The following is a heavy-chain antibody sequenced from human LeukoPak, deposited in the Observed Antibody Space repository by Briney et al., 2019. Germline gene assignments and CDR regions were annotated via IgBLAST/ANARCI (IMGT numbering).Heavy chain of an antibody. Sequence: SETLSLTCTVSGGSISSYYWSWIRQPPGKGLEWIGYIYYSGSTNYNPSLKSRVTISVDTSKNQFSLKLSSVTAADTAVYYCARHLPYYDSSGYYDPTGYYYHCYGMDVWGQGTTVTVSS. CDR2: IYYSGST. J-gene: IGHJ6*02. D-gene: IGHD3-22*01. CDR1: GGSISSYY. CDR3: ARHLPYYDSSGYYDPTGYYYHCYGMDV. V-gene: IGHV4-59*08.